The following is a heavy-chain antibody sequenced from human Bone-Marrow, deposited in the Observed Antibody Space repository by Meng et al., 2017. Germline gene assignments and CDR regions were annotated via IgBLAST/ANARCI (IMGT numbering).Heavy chain of an antibody. V-gene: IGHV3-23*01. CDR1: GFTFSNYA. D-gene: IGHD1-26*01. CDR2: VSATGVRT. J-gene: IGHJ4*02. CDR3: AKDRASGSYSYYFDY. Sequence: GESLKISCAASGFTFSNYAMSWVRQAPGKGLEWVSSVSATGVRTYYADSVKGRFTVSRDNSKNMLYLQVNTLRAEDTAIYYCAKDRASGSYSYYFDYWGQGTPVTVSS.